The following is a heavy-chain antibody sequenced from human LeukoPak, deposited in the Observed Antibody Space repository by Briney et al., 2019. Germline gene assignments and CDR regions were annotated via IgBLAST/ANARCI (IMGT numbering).Heavy chain of an antibody. CDR2: ISWNSGSI. Sequence: PGRSLRLSCAASGFTFDDYAMHWVRQAPGKGLEWVSGISWNSGSIGYADSVKGRFTISRDNAKNSLYLQMNSLRAEDTALYYCATFSSGWHRFDYWGQGTLVIVSS. CDR1: GFTFDDYA. D-gene: IGHD6-19*01. J-gene: IGHJ4*02. V-gene: IGHV3-9*01. CDR3: ATFSSGWHRFDY.